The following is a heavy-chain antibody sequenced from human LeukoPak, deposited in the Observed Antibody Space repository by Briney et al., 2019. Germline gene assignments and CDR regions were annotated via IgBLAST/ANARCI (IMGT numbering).Heavy chain of an antibody. CDR3: AILSGYRDAFDI. CDR1: GYTLTELS. D-gene: IGHD2-15*01. V-gene: IGHV1-24*01. CDR2: FDPEDGET. Sequence: GASVKVSCKVSGYTLTELSMHWVRQAPGKGLEWMGGFDPEDGETTYAQKFQGRVTMTEDTSTDTAYMELSSLRSEDTAVYYCAILSGYRDAFDIWGQGTMVTVSS. J-gene: IGHJ3*02.